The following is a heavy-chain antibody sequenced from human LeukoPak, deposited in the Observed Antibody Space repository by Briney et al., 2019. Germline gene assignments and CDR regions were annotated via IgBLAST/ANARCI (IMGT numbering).Heavy chain of an antibody. CDR3: ARDLGVYAFDI. J-gene: IGHJ3*02. Sequence: GGSLRLSCAASGFTFSDYYMSWIRQAPGKGLEWVSYISSSSNTIYYADSVKGRFTISRDNAKSSLYLQMNSLRAEDTAVYYCARDLGVYAFDIWGQGTMVTVSS. CDR1: GFTFSDYY. V-gene: IGHV3-11*04. CDR2: ISSSSNTI. D-gene: IGHD2-8*01.